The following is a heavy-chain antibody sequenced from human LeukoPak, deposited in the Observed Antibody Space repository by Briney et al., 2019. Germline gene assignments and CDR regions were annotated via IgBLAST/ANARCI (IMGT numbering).Heavy chain of an antibody. V-gene: IGHV4-34*01. Sequence: PSETLSLTCAVYGGSFSGYYWSWIRKPPGKGLEWIGEINHSGSTNYNPSLESRVTISVDTSKNQFSLRLTSVTAADTAVYYCARQTGSGLFILPGGQGTLVTVSS. J-gene: IGHJ4*02. CDR2: INHSGST. CDR3: ARQTGSGLFILP. CDR1: GGSFSGYY. D-gene: IGHD3/OR15-3a*01.